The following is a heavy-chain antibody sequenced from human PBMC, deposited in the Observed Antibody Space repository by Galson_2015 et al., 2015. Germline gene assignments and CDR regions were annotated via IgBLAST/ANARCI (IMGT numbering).Heavy chain of an antibody. V-gene: IGHV3-30*18. CDR1: GFTFTGHA. CDR3: AKAPAFSKANFNPSFHH. CDR2: ISYDGDNK. J-gene: IGHJ1*01. D-gene: IGHD4-11*01. Sequence: SLRLSCAASGFTFTGHAMHWVRQAPGKGLEWVAVISYDGDNKYYTDYVKGRFTISRDNSKNTLFLQMNSLRTEDTAVYYCAKAPAFSKANFNPSFHHWGQGALVT.